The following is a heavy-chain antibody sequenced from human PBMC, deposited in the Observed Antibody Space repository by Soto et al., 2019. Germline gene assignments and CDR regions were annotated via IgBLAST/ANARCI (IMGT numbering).Heavy chain of an antibody. V-gene: IGHV4-59*12. CDR3: ARGRWRNWNYGGNYYYGMDV. CDR1: GGSISSYY. D-gene: IGHD1-7*01. Sequence: SETLSLTCTVSGGSISSYYWSWIRQPPGKGLEWIGYIYYSGSTNYNPSLKSRVTISVDTSKNQFSLKLSSVTAADTAVYYCARGRWRNWNYGGNYYYGMDVWGQGTTVTVSS. J-gene: IGHJ6*02. CDR2: IYYSGST.